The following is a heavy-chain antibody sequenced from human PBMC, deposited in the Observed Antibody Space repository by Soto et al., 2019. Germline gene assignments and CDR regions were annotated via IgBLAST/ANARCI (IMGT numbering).Heavy chain of an antibody. J-gene: IGHJ3*02. Sequence: QVQLVESGGGVVQPGRSLRLSCAASGFTFSSYAMHWVRQAPGKGLEWVAVISYDGSNKYYADSVKGRFTISRDNSKNTLYLQMNSLRAEDTAVYYCARSRDSGWAYDAFAIWGQGTMVTVSS. CDR2: ISYDGSNK. CDR1: GFTFSSYA. CDR3: ARSRDSGWAYDAFAI. D-gene: IGHD6-19*01. V-gene: IGHV3-30-3*01.